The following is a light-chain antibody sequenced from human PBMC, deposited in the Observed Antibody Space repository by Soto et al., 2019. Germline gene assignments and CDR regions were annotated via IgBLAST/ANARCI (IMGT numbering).Light chain of an antibody. CDR2: DVN. CDR1: NSDVGGYNY. J-gene: IGLJ1*01. Sequence: QSALTQPPSASGSLGQSVTISCTGTNSDVGGYNYVSWYQQRPGRAPKLIVYDVNKWPSGVPARFFGSKSGYTASLTLSGLRAEDEADYYCSSYSGSVSFVFGTGTKVTVL. CDR3: SSYSGSVSFV. V-gene: IGLV2-8*01.